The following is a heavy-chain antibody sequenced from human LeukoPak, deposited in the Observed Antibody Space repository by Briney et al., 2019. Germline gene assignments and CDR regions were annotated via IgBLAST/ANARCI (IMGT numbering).Heavy chain of an antibody. CDR1: GYTFTSYD. CDR2: MNHNSGNT. CDR3: ARGLRGRRDGYNSYYFDY. Sequence: EASVKVSCKASGYTFTSYDINWVRQATGQGLEWMGWMNHNSGNTGYAQKFQGRVTMTRNTSISTAYMELSSLRSEDTAVYYCARGLRGRRDGYNSYYFDYWGQGTLVTVSS. D-gene: IGHD5-24*01. V-gene: IGHV1-8*01. J-gene: IGHJ4*02.